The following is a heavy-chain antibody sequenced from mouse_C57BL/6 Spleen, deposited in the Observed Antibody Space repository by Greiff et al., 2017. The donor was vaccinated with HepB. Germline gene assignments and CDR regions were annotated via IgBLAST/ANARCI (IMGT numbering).Heavy chain of an antibody. D-gene: IGHD1-1*02. J-gene: IGHJ2*01. Sequence: VQLQQPGAELVRPGSSVKLSCKASGYTFTSYWMDWVKQRPGQGLEWIGNIYPSDSETHYNQKFKDKATLTVDKSSSTAYMQLSSLTSEDSAVYYCARSRDYGVYFDYWGQGTTLTVSS. CDR1: GYTFTSYW. CDR2: IYPSDSET. CDR3: ARSRDYGVYFDY. V-gene: IGHV1-61*01.